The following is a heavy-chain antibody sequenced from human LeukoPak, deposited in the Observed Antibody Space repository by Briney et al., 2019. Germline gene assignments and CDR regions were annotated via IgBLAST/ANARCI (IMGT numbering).Heavy chain of an antibody. Sequence: LETLSLTCTVSGGSISSSSYYWGWIRQPPGKGLEWIGSIYYSGSTYYNPSLKSRVTISVDTSKNQFSLKLSSVTAADTAVYYCARSSSGWYDRFDYWGQGTLVTVSS. CDR2: IYYSGST. CDR3: ARSSSGWYDRFDY. V-gene: IGHV4-39*07. J-gene: IGHJ4*02. D-gene: IGHD6-19*01. CDR1: GGSISSSSYY.